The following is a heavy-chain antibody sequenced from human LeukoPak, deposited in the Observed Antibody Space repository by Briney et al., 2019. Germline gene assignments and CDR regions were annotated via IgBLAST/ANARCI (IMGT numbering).Heavy chain of an antibody. CDR1: GFTFSNYG. D-gene: IGHD5-24*01. CDR2: IKQDGSEK. CDR3: ARELLGHGYNSGDFDY. J-gene: IGHJ4*02. V-gene: IGHV3-7*01. Sequence: GGSLRLSCAASGFTFSNYGMHWVRQAPGKGLEWVANIKQDGSEKYYVGSVKGRFTISRDNAKNSLYLQMNSLRAEDTAVYYCARELLGHGYNSGDFDYWGQGTLVTVSS.